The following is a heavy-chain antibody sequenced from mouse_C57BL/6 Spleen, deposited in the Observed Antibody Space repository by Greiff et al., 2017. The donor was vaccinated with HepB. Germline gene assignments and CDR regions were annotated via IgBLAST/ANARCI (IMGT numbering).Heavy chain of an antibody. CDR1: GYTFTSYW. Sequence: QVQLQRPGTELVKPGASVKLSCKASGYTFTSYWMHWVKQRPGQGLEWIGNINPSNGGTNYNEKFKSKATLTVDKSSSTAYMQLSSLTSEDSAVYYCARAYGSSYLYYAMDYWGQGTSVTVSS. CDR2: INPSNGGT. CDR3: ARAYGSSYLYYAMDY. V-gene: IGHV1-53*01. D-gene: IGHD1-1*01. J-gene: IGHJ4*01.